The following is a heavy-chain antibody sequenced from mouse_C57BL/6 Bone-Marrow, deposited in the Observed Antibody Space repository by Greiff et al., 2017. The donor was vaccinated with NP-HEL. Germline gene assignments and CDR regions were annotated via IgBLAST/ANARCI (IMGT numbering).Heavy chain of an antibody. Sequence: EVKLQESVAELVRPGASVKLSCTASGFNIKNTYMHWVQQRPEQGLEWIGKIDPANGNPKYAPKFQGKATITADTSSNTAYLQLSSLTSEDTAIYYCARDYYGSQGDYWGQGTTLTVSS. CDR1: GFNIKNTY. CDR3: ARDYYGSQGDY. V-gene: IGHV14-3*01. D-gene: IGHD1-1*01. CDR2: IDPANGNP. J-gene: IGHJ2*01.